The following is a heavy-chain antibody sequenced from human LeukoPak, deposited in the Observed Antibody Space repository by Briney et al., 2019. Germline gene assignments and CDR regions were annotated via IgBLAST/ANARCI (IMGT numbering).Heavy chain of an antibody. Sequence: GESLKISCQGSGYSFSNYWIAWVRQMPGKGLEWMGIIYIGDSETKYSPSFQGQVTISADKSISTAYLQWSSLKASDTAMYYCASGGSSSSFDYWGQGTLVTVSS. D-gene: IGHD6-6*01. J-gene: IGHJ4*02. CDR1: GYSFSNYW. CDR3: ASGGSSSSFDY. CDR2: IYIGDSET. V-gene: IGHV5-51*01.